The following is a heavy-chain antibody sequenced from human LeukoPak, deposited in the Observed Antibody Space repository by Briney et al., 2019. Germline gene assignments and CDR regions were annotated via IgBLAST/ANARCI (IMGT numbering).Heavy chain of an antibody. CDR2: IIPIFGTA. D-gene: IGHD2-15*01. V-gene: IGHV1-69*06. Sequence: ASVKVSCKASGGTFSSYAISWVRQAPGQGLEWMGGIIPIFGTANYAQKFQGRVTITADKSTSTAYMELSSLRSEDTAVYYCARDQDLANWFDPWGQGTLVTVSS. J-gene: IGHJ5*02. CDR3: ARDQDLANWFDP. CDR1: GGTFSSYA.